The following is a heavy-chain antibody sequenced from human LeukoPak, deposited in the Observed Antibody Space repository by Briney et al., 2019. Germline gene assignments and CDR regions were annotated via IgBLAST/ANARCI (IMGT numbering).Heavy chain of an antibody. V-gene: IGHV4-4*02. CDR1: GGSISSNIW. J-gene: IGHJ4*02. D-gene: IGHD1-1*01. CDR2: IYHSGSP. CDR3: ARVNINNWHSCDY. Sequence: PSGTLSLTCAVSGGSISSNIWWGWVRQPLGKGLEWIGEIYHSGSPNYNPSLKSRVTISVDKSRNHFSLNLSSVTAADTAVYYCARVNINNWHSCDYWGQGTLVTVSS.